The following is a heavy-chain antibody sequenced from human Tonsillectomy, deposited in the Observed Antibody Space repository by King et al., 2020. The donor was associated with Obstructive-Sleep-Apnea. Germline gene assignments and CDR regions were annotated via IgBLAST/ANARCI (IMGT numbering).Heavy chain of an antibody. V-gene: IGHV3-74*01. Sequence: VQLVESGGCLVQPVVSLRLSCASSGCTFSSYWMHWVRQAPGKGLVWGSRINSDGSSTSYADSVKGRFTISRDNAKNTLYLQMNSLRAEDTAVYYCAREYYSSSWYGRYFDLWGRGTLDTVSS. D-gene: IGHD6-13*01. CDR3: AREYYSSSWYGRYFDL. CDR2: INSDGSST. J-gene: IGHJ2*01. CDR1: GCTFSSYW.